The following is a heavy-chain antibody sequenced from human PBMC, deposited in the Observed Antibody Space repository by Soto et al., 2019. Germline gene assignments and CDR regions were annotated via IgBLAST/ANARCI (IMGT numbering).Heavy chain of an antibody. J-gene: IGHJ4*02. CDR2: IWYDGSNK. V-gene: IGHV3-33*01. CDR3: ARDRHHIAAAAPTR. D-gene: IGHD6-13*01. CDR1: GFTFSSYG. Sequence: QPGGSLRLSCAASGFTFSSYGMHWVRQAPGKGLEWVAVIWYDGSNKYYADSVKGRFTISRDNSKNTLYLQMNSLRAEDTAVYYCARDRHHIAAAAPTRWGQGTLVTVSS.